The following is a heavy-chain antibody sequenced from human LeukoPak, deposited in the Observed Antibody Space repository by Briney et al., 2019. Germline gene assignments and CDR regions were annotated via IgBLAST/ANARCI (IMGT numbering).Heavy chain of an antibody. Sequence: GGSLRLSCAASGFTLSSLAMSWAPDARGKGREEVSTISCSGGNTYYADSVRGRFNMSRDNSKNTLGLQMNRLRAQDRVVYCWAKMGARYFGWFVDFWGQGTLVTVSS. CDR1: GFTLSSLA. CDR2: ISCSGGNT. D-gene: IGHD3-9*01. CDR3: AKMGARYFGWFVDF. V-gene: IGHV3-23*01. J-gene: IGHJ4*02.